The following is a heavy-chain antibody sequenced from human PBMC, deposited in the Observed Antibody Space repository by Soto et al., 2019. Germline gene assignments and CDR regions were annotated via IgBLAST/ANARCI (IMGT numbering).Heavy chain of an antibody. CDR3: AREGVAPYYYYGMDV. Sequence: ASVKVSCKASGYTFTRSGISWVRQAPGQGLEWMGWISTNNGDTNYAQKFQGRVTMTTDTSTSTVHMEVRSLRSDDTAVYYCAREGVAPYYYYGMDVWGQGTPVTVSS. CDR2: ISTNNGDT. J-gene: IGHJ6*02. CDR1: GYTFTRSG. D-gene: IGHD5-12*01. V-gene: IGHV1-18*01.